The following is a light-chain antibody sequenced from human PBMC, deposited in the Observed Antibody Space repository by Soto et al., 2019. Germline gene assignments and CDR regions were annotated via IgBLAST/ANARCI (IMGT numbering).Light chain of an antibody. Sequence: YELTQPPSVSVAPGKTATITCGGHNVGSESVHWYQQRPGQAPVLVIYSDGDRPSAIPERFSGSKSGNTATLTIGRVEAGDEAGYYCQVWDSSSDHVIFGGGTKVTVL. CDR2: SDG. J-gene: IGLJ2*01. V-gene: IGLV3-21*04. CDR1: NVGSES. CDR3: QVWDSSSDHVI.